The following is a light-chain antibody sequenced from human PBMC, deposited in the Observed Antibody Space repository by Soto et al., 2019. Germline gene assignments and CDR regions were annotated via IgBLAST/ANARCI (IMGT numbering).Light chain of an antibody. CDR1: QSVSSY. J-gene: IGKJ5*01. CDR3: QQHNDWPT. CDR2: DAS. V-gene: IGKV3-11*01. Sequence: EIVLTQSPATLSLSPGERATLSCRASQSVSSYLAWYQQRPGQAPRLLIYDASTRATGIPARFSGSGSGTEFILTISSVESEDFAIYYCQQHNDWPTFGQGKRLEIK.